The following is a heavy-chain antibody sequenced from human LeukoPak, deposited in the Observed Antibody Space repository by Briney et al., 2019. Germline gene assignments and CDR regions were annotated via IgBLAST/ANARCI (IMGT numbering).Heavy chain of an antibody. V-gene: IGHV4-34*01. CDR2: INHRGDT. J-gene: IGHJ4*03. Sequence: SETLSLTCAVYGGSFSSYYWSWIRQSPGKGLEWIAEINHRGDTNYDPSVKSRVTISVDSSKNQFSLKVTSLTAADTAVYYCARGPTISETGYFDYWGQGTLVTVSS. CDR1: GGSFSSYY. D-gene: IGHD1-1*01. CDR3: ARGPTISETGYFDY.